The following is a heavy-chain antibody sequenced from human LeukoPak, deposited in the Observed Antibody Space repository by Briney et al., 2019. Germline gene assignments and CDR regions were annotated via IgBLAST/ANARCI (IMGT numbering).Heavy chain of an antibody. CDR1: GGSISSSSYY. CDR3: ARRRDCSGGSCHYYFDY. Sequence: SETLSLTCTVSGGSISSSSYYWSWIRQPPGKGLEWIGYIYYSGSTNYNPSLKSRVTISVDTSKNQFSLKLSSVTAADTAVYYCARRRDCSGGSCHYYFDYWGQGTLVTVSS. D-gene: IGHD2-15*01. V-gene: IGHV4-61*05. CDR2: IYYSGST. J-gene: IGHJ4*02.